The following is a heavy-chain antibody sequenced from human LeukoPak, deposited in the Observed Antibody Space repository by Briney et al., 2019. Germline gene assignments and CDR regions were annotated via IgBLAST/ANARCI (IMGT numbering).Heavy chain of an antibody. V-gene: IGHV3-53*01. D-gene: IGHD3-22*01. CDR1: GFTVSNNY. CDR2: IYSGGST. CDR3: AKVLDYYDSSPGVDY. Sequence: PGGSLRLSCAASGFTVSNNYMSWVRQAPGKGLEWVSVIYSGGSTYFADSVKGRFTISRDYSKNTLYLQMNSLRAEDTAVYYCAKVLDYYDSSPGVDYWGQGTLVTVSS. J-gene: IGHJ4*02.